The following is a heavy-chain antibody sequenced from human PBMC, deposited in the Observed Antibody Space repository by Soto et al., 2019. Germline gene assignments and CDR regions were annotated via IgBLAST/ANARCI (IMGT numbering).Heavy chain of an antibody. J-gene: IGHJ4*02. CDR2: INSDGSST. CDR1: GFTFSTYW. CDR3: ARGLYTSGWLPFDY. D-gene: IGHD6-19*01. Sequence: EVQLAESGGGLVQPGGSLRLSGAASGFTFSTYWMHWVRQAPGKGLVWVSYINSDGSSTNYADSVKGRFTISRDNAKNTLYLQMNSLRAEDTAVYYCARGLYTSGWLPFDYWGQGTLVTLSS. V-gene: IGHV3-74*01.